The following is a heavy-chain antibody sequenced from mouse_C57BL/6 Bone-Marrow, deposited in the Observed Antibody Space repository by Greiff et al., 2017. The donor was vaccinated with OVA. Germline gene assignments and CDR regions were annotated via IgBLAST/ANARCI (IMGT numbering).Heavy chain of an antibody. CDR3: ARSTTGY. CDR1: GYTFTSYG. D-gene: IGHD1-1*01. J-gene: IGHJ3*01. V-gene: IGHV1-81*01. Sequence: VQLQESGAELARPGASVKLSCKASGYTFTSYGISWVKQRTGQGLEWIGEIYPRSGNTYYNEKFKGKATLTADKSSSTAYMELRSLTSEDSAVYFCARSTTGYWGQGTLVTVSA. CDR2: IYPRSGNT.